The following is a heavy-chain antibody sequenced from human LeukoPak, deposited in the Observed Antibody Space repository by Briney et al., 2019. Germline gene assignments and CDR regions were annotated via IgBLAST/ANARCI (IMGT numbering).Heavy chain of an antibody. D-gene: IGHD4-11*01. CDR3: ASSRLGPTVTFDY. J-gene: IGHJ4*02. V-gene: IGHV4-30-2*01. CDR1: GGSINAYY. Sequence: PSETLSLTCTVSGGSINAYYWSWIRQPPGKGLEWIGYIYHSGSTYYNPSLKSRVTISVDRSKNQFSLKLSSVTAAGTAVYYCASSRLGPTVTFDYWGQGTLVTVSS. CDR2: IYHSGST.